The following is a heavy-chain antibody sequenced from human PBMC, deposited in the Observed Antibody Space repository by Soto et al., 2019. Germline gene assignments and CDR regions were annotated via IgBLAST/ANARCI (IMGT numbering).Heavy chain of an antibody. CDR3: ASLSHVYSSSWYY. V-gene: IGHV4-30-4*01. D-gene: IGHD6-13*01. Sequence: SETLSLTCTVSGGSISSGDYYWSWIRQPPGKGLEWIGYIYYSGSTYYNPSLKSRVTISVDTSKNQFSLKLSSVTAADTAVFFFASLSHVYSSSWYYWGQGTRGTLS. J-gene: IGHJ4*02. CDR1: GGSISSGDYY. CDR2: IYYSGST.